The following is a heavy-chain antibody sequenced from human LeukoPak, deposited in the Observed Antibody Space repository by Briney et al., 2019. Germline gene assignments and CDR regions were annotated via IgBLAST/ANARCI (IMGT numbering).Heavy chain of an antibody. CDR3: ARGDAFSGDH. CDR1: GFTFSDFW. Sequence: GSLRLSCAVSGFTFSDFWMSWVRQAPGRGLEWVANIHPEGNEKYHVESVKGRFTISRDNAKNSLFLQMNGLRVEDTAVYYCARGDAFSGDHWGQGTLVTVSS. J-gene: IGHJ4*02. CDR2: IHPEGNEK. V-gene: IGHV3-7*04.